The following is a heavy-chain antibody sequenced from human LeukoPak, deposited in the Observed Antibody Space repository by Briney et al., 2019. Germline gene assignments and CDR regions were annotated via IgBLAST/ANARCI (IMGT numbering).Heavy chain of an antibody. Sequence: SQTLSLTCAISGDSVASNSAGWSWIRQSPSRGLEWLGRTYYRSQWIYDHAVSVKSRININPDTSKNQFSLHLNSVTPEDTAVYYCARWGHHQAAFDIWGQGTMVTVSS. D-gene: IGHD3-16*01. CDR3: ARWGHHQAAFDI. V-gene: IGHV6-1*01. CDR1: GDSVASNSAG. J-gene: IGHJ3*02. CDR2: TYYRSQWIY.